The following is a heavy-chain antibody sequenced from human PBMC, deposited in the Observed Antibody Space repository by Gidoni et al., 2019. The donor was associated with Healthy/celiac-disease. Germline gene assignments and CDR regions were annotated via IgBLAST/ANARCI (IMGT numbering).Heavy chain of an antibody. CDR1: GGSISSGAYY. V-gene: IGHV4-30-4*01. D-gene: IGHD3-10*01. J-gene: IGHJ6*02. Sequence: QVQLHESGPGLVTPSPAMSLTCTCSGGSISSGAYYWSWIRQPPGKGLEWIGYIYYSWSTYYNPSLKRRVTIAVDTSKNQFSLKLSSVPASDTAVYYCGRAFRGSGSYSGYGMDVWGQGTTVTVAS. CDR2: IYYSWST. CDR3: GRAFRGSGSYSGYGMDV.